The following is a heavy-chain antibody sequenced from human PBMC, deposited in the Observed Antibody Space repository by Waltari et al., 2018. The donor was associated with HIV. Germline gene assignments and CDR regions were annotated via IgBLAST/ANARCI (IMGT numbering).Heavy chain of an antibody. CDR2: IRRKVDVRTT. J-gene: IGHJ4*02. CDR3: TRDGLYYDFWSGYPGY. D-gene: IGHD3-3*01. CDR1: GFTFGDYV. Sequence: EVQLVESGGGLVQPGRSLRLSCTASGFTFGDYVMGWFRQAPGKGLRWVGFIRRKVDVRTTESAASGKGRFTTSRDDSKSIAYLQMNSLKTEDTAVYYCTRDGLYYDFWSGYPGYWGQGTLVTVSS. V-gene: IGHV3-49*03.